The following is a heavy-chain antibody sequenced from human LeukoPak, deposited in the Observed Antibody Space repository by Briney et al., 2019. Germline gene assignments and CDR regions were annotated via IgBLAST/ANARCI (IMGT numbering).Heavy chain of an antibody. CDR3: ARFPGATDY. CDR1: GGSISSYY. V-gene: IGHV4-59*08. CDR2: IYYSGST. Sequence: SETLSLTCTVSGGSISSYYWSWIRQPPGKGLEWIGYIYYSGSTNYNPSLKSRVTISVDTSKNQFSLKLSSVTTADTAVYYCARFPGATDYWGQGTLVTVSS. D-gene: IGHD1-26*01. J-gene: IGHJ4*02.